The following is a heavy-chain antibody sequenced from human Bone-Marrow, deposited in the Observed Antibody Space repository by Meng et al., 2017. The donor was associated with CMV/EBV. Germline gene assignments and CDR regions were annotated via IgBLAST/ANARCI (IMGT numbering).Heavy chain of an antibody. CDR1: GFTFSRYW. D-gene: IGHD6-19*01. J-gene: IGHJ5*02. CDR2: IKQDESEK. Sequence: GELLKISCAASGFTFSRYWMSWVRQAPGKGLEWVANIKQDESEKHYVDSVRGRFTISRDNAKNSLYLQMNSLRAEDTAVYYCAADTGGFEAGFWFDPWGQGTLVTVSS. V-gene: IGHV3-7*01. CDR3: AADTGGFEAGFWFDP.